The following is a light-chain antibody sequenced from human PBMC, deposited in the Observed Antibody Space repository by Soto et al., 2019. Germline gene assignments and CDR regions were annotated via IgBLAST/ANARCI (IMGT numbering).Light chain of an antibody. Sequence: DIQMTQSPSAQSASVGDTVTITCRASQNIRSHLNRYQQKPGKAPELLIYSASRLQSGVPSRFGGSGSGTDFTLTISDLQPEDFATYYCQQSYTTPPITFGLGTLLE. CDR1: QNIRSH. CDR2: SAS. V-gene: IGKV1-39*01. CDR3: QQSYTTPPIT. J-gene: IGKJ5*01.